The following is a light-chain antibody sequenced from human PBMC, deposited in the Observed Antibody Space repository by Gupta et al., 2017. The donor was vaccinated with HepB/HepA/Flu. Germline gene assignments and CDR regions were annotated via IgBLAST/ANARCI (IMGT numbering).Light chain of an antibody. Sequence: AGLTQPPSVSKGLRQTATLTCTGNSNNVGNEGAAWLQQHLGHPPKLLSYRNNNRHSGISERFSASRSGSTASLTITGLQPEDEADYYCSAWDSSLSAWVFGGGTKLTVL. V-gene: IGLV10-54*04. CDR1: SNNVGNEG. J-gene: IGLJ3*02. CDR2: RNN. CDR3: SAWDSSLSAWV.